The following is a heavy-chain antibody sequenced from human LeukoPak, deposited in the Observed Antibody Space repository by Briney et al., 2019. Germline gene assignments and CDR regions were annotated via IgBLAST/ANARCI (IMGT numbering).Heavy chain of an antibody. V-gene: IGHV3-15*01. Sequence: GGSLRLSCGASGFTFTTAWMSWVRQAPGKGLEWVGRIKAKGYGETTDYAAPVKGRFSISRDDSTNTLYLQMNSLKTEDTAMYYCAIDDYFDGSGPCGADYFDYWGQGTLVTVSS. CDR1: GFTFTTAW. CDR3: AIDDYFDGSGPCGADYFDY. J-gene: IGHJ4*02. D-gene: IGHD3-22*01. CDR2: IKAKGYGETT.